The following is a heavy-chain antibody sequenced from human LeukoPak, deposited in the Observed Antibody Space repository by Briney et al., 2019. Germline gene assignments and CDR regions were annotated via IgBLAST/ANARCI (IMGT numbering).Heavy chain of an antibody. D-gene: IGHD2-15*01. CDR3: TRDSALLGVAFDL. Sequence: GGSLRLSCSASGFPFNTYAIHWVRQAPGKGLEYVAGISSNGDNTDFADSAKGRFTISRDNSKSTLFLQMDSLRAEDTAVYFCTRDSALLGVAFDLWGQGTVVTVSS. J-gene: IGHJ3*01. V-gene: IGHV3-64D*06. CDR1: GFPFNTYA. CDR2: ISSNGDNT.